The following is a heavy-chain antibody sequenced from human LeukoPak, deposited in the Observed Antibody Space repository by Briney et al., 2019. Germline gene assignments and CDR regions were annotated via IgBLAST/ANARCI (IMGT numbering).Heavy chain of an antibody. J-gene: IGHJ6*04. V-gene: IGHV4-39*07. Sequence: SETLSLTCTVSGGSISSSSYYWGWIRQPPGKGLEWIGSIYYSGSTYYNPSLKSRVTISVDTSKNQFSLKLSSVTAADTAVYYCASLLGGNVSLLAHVDVWGKGTTVTVSS. CDR1: GGSISSSSYY. CDR2: IYYSGST. CDR3: ASLLGGNVSLLAHVDV. D-gene: IGHD3-16*01.